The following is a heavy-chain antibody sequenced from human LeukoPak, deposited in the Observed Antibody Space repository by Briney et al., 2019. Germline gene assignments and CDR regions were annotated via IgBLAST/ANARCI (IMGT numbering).Heavy chain of an antibody. J-gene: IGHJ6*03. V-gene: IGHV3-30-3*01. CDR3: ARGWELSSVFSTSYYYYYMDV. CDR2: ISYDGSNK. CDR1: GFTFSSYA. Sequence: GGSLRLSCAASGFTFSSYAMHWVRQAPGKGLEWVAVISYDGSNKYYADSVKGRFTISRDNAKNSLYLQMNSLRAEDTAVYYCARGWELSSVFSTSYYYYYMDVWGKGTTVTVSS. D-gene: IGHD1-26*01.